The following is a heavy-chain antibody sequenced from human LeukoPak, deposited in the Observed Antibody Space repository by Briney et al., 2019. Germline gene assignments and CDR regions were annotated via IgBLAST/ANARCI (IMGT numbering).Heavy chain of an antibody. D-gene: IGHD3-22*01. CDR2: INQDGSAQ. J-gene: IGHJ3*02. CDR3: ARDRGYDGFDI. CDR1: GFTSSDIW. V-gene: IGHV3-7*01. Sequence: GGPLRPSCVAPGFTSSDIWISSVRQAPGKGLWRVANINQDGSAQYYLGSVRGGFTIAKYNAKNSLYLQLNSLRAEDTALYYCARDRGYDGFDIWGQGTTVTVSS.